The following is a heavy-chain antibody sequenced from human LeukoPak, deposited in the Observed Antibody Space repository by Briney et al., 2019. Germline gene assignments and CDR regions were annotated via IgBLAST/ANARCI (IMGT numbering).Heavy chain of an antibody. CDR2: IYYSGTT. CDR3: ARRGDILTDYAFDY. D-gene: IGHD3-9*01. CDR1: GGSINSNSHH. Sequence: SETLSLTCSVSGGSINSNSHHWDWIRQAPGRGLEWIGNIYYSGTTSYNPSLKSRVTISVDTSKNQFSLRLSSVTAADTAVYYCARRGDILTDYAFDYWGQGTLVSVSS. J-gene: IGHJ4*02. V-gene: IGHV4-39*01.